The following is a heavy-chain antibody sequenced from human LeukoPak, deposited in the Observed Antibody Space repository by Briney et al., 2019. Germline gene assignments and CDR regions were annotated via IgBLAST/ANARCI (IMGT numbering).Heavy chain of an antibody. CDR3: AKRVPPYYYDSSGYYFPFDY. D-gene: IGHD3-22*01. Sequence: GGSLRLSCAASGFTFSSYAMSWVRQAPGKGLEWVSAISGSGGSTYYADSVKGRFTISRDNSKNTLYLQMNSLRAEDTAVYYYAKRVPPYYYDSSGYYFPFDYWGQGTLVTVSS. CDR2: ISGSGGST. J-gene: IGHJ4*02. CDR1: GFTFSSYA. V-gene: IGHV3-23*01.